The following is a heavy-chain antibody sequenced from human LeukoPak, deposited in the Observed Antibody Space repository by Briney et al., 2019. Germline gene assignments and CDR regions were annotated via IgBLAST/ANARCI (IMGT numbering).Heavy chain of an antibody. CDR1: GGSISSYY. Sequence: PSETLSLTCTVSGGSISSYYWSWIRQPPGKGLEWIGYIYYSGSTNYNPSLKSRVTISVDTSKNQFSLKLSSVTAADTAVYYCARSYFGDYGDYWGQGTLVTVSS. CDR2: IYYSGST. J-gene: IGHJ4*02. D-gene: IGHD4-17*01. V-gene: IGHV4-59*01. CDR3: ARSYFGDYGDY.